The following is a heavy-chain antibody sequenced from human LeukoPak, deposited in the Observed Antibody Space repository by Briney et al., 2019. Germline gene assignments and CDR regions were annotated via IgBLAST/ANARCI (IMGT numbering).Heavy chain of an antibody. J-gene: IGHJ4*02. D-gene: IGHD5/OR15-5a*01. CDR2: INPNSGGT. Sequence: GASVKVSCKASGYTFTGYYMHWVRQAPGQGLEWMGWINPNSGGTNYAQKFQGWVTMTRDTSISTAYMELSRLRSDDTAVYYCARALYDSAVYFDYWGLGTLVTVSS. CDR1: GYTFTGYY. CDR3: ARALYDSAVYFDY. V-gene: IGHV1-2*04.